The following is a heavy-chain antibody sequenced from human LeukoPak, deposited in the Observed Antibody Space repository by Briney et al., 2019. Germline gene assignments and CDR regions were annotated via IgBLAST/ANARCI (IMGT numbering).Heavy chain of an antibody. D-gene: IGHD6-13*01. CDR2: INPNSGGT. Sequence: ASVKVSCKASGYTFTGYYMHWVRQAPGQGLEWMGWINPNSGGTNYAQKFQGRVTMTRDTSISTAYMELSRLRSDDTAVYYCARDRYSSSWYHFDYWGQGTLVTVSS. CDR1: GYTFTGYY. V-gene: IGHV1-2*02. J-gene: IGHJ4*02. CDR3: ARDRYSSSWYHFDY.